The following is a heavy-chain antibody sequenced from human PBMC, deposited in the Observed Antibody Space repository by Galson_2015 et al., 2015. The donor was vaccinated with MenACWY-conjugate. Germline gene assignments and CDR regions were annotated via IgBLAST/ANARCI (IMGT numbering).Heavy chain of an antibody. V-gene: IGHV3-15*01. CDR1: GFTFSNAW. J-gene: IGHJ4*02. D-gene: IGHD6-19*01. Sequence: SLRLSCAASGFTFSNAWMSWVRQAPGKGLEWVGRIKSKTDGGTADYAAPVQGRFTISRDDSKNTLYLQMNSLKTEDTAVYYCERSGSGWYGIDYWGQGTLVTVSS. CDR2: IKSKTDGGTA. CDR3: ERSGSGWYGIDY.